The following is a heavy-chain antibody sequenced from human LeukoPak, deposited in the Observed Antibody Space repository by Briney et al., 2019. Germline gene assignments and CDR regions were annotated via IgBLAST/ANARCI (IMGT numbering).Heavy chain of an antibody. D-gene: IGHD5-12*01. CDR2: ISGSSSAI. V-gene: IGHV3-48*01. CDR3: ATYSGYDRILDY. CDR1: GFTFSTYG. J-gene: IGHJ4*02. Sequence: GGSLRLSCAASGFTFSTYGMSRVRQAPGKGLEWLSYISGSSSAINYADSVKGRFTISRDNAKNSLFLQMNSLRAEDTAVYYCATYSGYDRILDYWGQGTLVTVSS.